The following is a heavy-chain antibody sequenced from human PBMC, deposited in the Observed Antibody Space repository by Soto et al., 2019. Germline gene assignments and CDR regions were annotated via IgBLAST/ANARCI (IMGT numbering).Heavy chain of an antibody. Sequence: ASVKVSCKVSGYTLTELAMHWVRQAPGKGLEWMGGIDPEDGGTIYAQEFQGRVTMTEDTSTDTDYMELSSLRSEDTAVYYCATRVTGRMWFDPWGQGSLVTVSS. CDR3: ATRVTGRMWFDP. V-gene: IGHV1-24*01. J-gene: IGHJ5*02. CDR2: IDPEDGGT. CDR1: GYTLTELA.